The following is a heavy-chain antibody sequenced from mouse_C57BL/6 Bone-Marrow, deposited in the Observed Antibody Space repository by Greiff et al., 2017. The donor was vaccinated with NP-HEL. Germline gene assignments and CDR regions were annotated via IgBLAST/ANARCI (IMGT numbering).Heavy chain of an antibody. CDR2: IDPSDSYT. J-gene: IGHJ1*03. V-gene: IGHV1-59*01. Sequence: QVQLKQPGAELVRPGTSVKLSCKASGYTFTSYWMHWVKQRPGQGLEWIGVIDPSDSYTNYNQKFKGKATLTVDTSSSTAYMQLSSLTSEDSAVYYCARANWDWYFDVWGTGTTVTVSS. D-gene: IGHD4-1*01. CDR1: GYTFTSYW. CDR3: ARANWDWYFDV.